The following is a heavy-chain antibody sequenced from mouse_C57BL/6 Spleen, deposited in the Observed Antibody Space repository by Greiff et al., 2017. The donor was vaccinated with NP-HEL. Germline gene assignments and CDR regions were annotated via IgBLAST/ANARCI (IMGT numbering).Heavy chain of an antibody. D-gene: IGHD2-4*01. CDR2: IDPSDSET. CDR3: ARVYDYDDGGYAMDY. V-gene: IGHV1-52*01. CDR1: GYTFTSYW. J-gene: IGHJ4*01. Sequence: QVQLQQPGAELVRPGSSVKRSCKASGYTFTSYWMHWVKQRPIQGLEWIGNIDPSDSETHYNQKFKDKATLTVDKSSSTAYMQLSSLTSEDSAVYYCARVYDYDDGGYAMDYWGQGTSVTVSS.